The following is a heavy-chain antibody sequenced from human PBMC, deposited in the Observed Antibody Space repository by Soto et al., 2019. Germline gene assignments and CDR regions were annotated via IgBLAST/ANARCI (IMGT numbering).Heavy chain of an antibody. CDR3: ARVQKTPNCDFWSGYSYYYGMDV. J-gene: IGHJ6*02. CDR1: GGTFSSYA. CDR2: IIPIFGTA. Sequence: QVQLVQSGAEVKKPGSSVKVSCKASGGTFSSYAISWVRQAPGQGLEWMGGIIPIFGTANYAQKFQVRVTITADESTSTAYMELSSLRSEDTAVYYCARVQKTPNCDFWSGYSYYYGMDVWGQGTTVTVSS. D-gene: IGHD3-3*01. V-gene: IGHV1-69*12.